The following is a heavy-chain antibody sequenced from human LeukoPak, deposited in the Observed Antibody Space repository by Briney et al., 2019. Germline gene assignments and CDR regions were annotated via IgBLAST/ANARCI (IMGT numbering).Heavy chain of an antibody. CDR1: GFTYRNHA. V-gene: IGHV3-30-3*01. J-gene: IGHJ4*02. Sequence: GGPLRLSCAASGFTYRNHAIHGVRRARGKGLEGVADISDDGSSKHYADSVRGRFNISRDNSKNTLYLQMNSLRAEETAVYFCARGHSGSYWLIDYWGQGTLVIVSS. CDR3: ARGHSGSYWLIDY. CDR2: ISDDGSSK. D-gene: IGHD1-26*01.